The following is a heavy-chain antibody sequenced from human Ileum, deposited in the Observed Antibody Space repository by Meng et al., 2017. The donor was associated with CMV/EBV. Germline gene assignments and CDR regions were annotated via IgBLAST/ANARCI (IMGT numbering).Heavy chain of an antibody. CDR3: AKDSGVETYYLDY. Sequence: GESLKISCAASGFTFSRNNMHWVRQAPGKGLEWVAFILYDGSNGYYVESVKGRFTISRDNSKNTLYLQMNNLRPEDTALYFCAKDSGVETYYLDYWGQGTLVTVYS. J-gene: IGHJ4*02. CDR1: GFTFSRNN. CDR2: ILYDGSNG. V-gene: IGHV3-30*02. D-gene: IGHD3-3*01.